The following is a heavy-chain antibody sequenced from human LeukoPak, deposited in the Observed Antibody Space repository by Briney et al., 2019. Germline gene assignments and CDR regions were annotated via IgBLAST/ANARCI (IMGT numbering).Heavy chain of an antibody. V-gene: IGHV1-69*05. J-gene: IGHJ5*02. CDR2: IIPIFGTA. Sequence: SVKVSCKGSGGTFSSYAISWVRQAPGQGLEWMGGIIPIFGTANYAQKFQGRVTITTDESTSTAYMELSSLRSEDTAVYYCANRGGYCSGGSCYSDDNWFDPWGQGTLVTVSS. CDR1: GGTFSSYA. CDR3: ANRGGYCSGGSCYSDDNWFDP. D-gene: IGHD2-15*01.